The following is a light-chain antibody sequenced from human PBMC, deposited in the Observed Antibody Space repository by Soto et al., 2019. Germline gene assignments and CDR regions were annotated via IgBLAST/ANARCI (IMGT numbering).Light chain of an antibody. CDR1: QSVWRS. CDR2: ASS. Sequence: EIGLTQSRATLSLSPGSRVTHPCRASQSVWRSIAWYQQKAGQAPRLLIYASSNRATGIPARFSGSGSGTDFTLTITSLEPEDSAVYYCQQSSHWPPVFGGGTRVEVK. V-gene: IGKV3-11*01. J-gene: IGKJ4*01. CDR3: QQSSHWPPV.